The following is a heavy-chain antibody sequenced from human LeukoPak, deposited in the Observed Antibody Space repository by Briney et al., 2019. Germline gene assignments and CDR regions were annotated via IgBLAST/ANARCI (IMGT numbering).Heavy chain of an antibody. CDR2: INPNSGGT. CDR3: ARDGGGLNGIHGDY. J-gene: IGHJ4*02. CDR1: VYTFTDYY. Sequence: SVTVSCKGSVYTFTDYYMHWLRQAPGQGREWMGWINPNSGGTNYAQKFQGRVTMTRDTSISTAYMELSRLRSGDTAVYYCARDGGGLNGIHGDYWGQGTLVTV. V-gene: IGHV1-2*02. D-gene: IGHD3-16*01.